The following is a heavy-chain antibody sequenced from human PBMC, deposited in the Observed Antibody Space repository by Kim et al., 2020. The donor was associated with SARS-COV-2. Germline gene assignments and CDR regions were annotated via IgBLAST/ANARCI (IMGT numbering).Heavy chain of an antibody. Sequence: SGPTLVNPTQTLTLTCTFSGFSLSTSGMCVSWIRQPPGKALEWLALIDWDDDKYYSTSLKTRLTISKDTSKNQVVLTMTNMEPVDTATYYCAWSITMVRGVVTPPPFYGMDVWGQGTTVTFSS. D-gene: IGHD3-10*01. CDR3: AWSITMVRGVVTPPPFYGMDV. V-gene: IGHV2-70*01. J-gene: IGHJ6*02. CDR1: GFSLSTSGMC. CDR2: IDWDDDK.